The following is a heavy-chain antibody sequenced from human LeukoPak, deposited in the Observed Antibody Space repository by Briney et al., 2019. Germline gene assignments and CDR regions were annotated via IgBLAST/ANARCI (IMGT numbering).Heavy chain of an antibody. J-gene: IGHJ4*02. V-gene: IGHV3-30*02. D-gene: IGHD5-12*01. Sequence: GGSLRLSCAASGFTFSSYGMHWVRQAPGKGLEWVAFIRYDGSNKYYADSVKGRFTISRDNSKNTLYLQMNSLRAEDTAVYYCAKDRRIVATIVRFDYWGQGTLVTVSS. CDR3: AKDRRIVATIVRFDY. CDR2: IRYDGSNK. CDR1: GFTFSSYG.